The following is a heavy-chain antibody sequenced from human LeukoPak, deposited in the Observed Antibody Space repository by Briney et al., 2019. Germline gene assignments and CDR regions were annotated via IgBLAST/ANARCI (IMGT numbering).Heavy chain of an antibody. Sequence: GGSLRLSCEASGFTFSSYAMSWVRQAPGKGLEWVSVISGSGDSTYYADSVEGRCTISRDNSKDALYLQMNSLRAEDTAVYYCARVGYSGYDYDYWGQGTLV. D-gene: IGHD5-12*01. J-gene: IGHJ4*02. CDR3: ARVGYSGYDYDY. V-gene: IGHV3-23*01. CDR1: GFTFSSYA. CDR2: ISGSGDST.